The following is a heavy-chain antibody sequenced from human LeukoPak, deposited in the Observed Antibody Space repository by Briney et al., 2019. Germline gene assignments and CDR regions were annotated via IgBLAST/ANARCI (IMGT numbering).Heavy chain of an antibody. Sequence: TSETLSLTCTVSGGSISSYYWSWIRQPPGKGLEWIGYIYYSGSTNYNPSLKSRVTISVDTSKNQFSLKLSSVTAADTAVYYCARGYRRDVVVPAATYFDYWGQGTLVTVSS. J-gene: IGHJ4*02. V-gene: IGHV4-59*01. CDR2: IYYSGST. CDR3: ARGYRRDVVVPAATYFDY. CDR1: GGSISSYY. D-gene: IGHD2-2*01.